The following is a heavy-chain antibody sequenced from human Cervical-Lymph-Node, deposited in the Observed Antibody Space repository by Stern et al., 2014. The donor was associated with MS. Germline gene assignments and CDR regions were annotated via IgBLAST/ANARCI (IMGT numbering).Heavy chain of an antibody. CDR2: IYHSGDT. V-gene: IGHV4-31*03. J-gene: IGHJ4*02. D-gene: IGHD3-16*01. Sequence: VQLVESGPGLVKPSQTLSLTCSVSGDSMKKDNYYWTWIRQHPGKGLEWIGYIYHSGDTYYNPSLQSRSLVSVDTSKNQFSLELTSMTTADTAVYFCARCSITMGGGFDVWGQGTLVTVSS. CDR1: GDSMKKDNYY. CDR3: ARCSITMGGGFDV.